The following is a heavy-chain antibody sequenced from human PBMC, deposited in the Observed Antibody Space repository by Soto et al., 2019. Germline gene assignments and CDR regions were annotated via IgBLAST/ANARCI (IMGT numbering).Heavy chain of an antibody. D-gene: IGHD3-10*01. V-gene: IGHV2-5*02. Sequence: ITLKESGPTLVKPTQTLTLTCTFSGFSLSTSAVGVGWIRQPPGKALEWLALIYWDDDKRYSPSLKSRLTITQDTSKTHLVLTMTTMDPVDTATYYCRYVYYNSGRWDACGQGTLVTVSS. CDR3: RYVYYNSGRWDA. J-gene: IGHJ5*02. CDR1: GFSLSTSAVG. CDR2: IYWDDDK.